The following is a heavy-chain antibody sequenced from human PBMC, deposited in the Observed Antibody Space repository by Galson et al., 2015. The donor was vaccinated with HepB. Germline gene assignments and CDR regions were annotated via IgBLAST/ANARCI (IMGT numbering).Heavy chain of an antibody. J-gene: IGHJ2*01. CDR1: GFSFSTYS. CDR3: ARKLYSSSWSLNWYFDL. CDR2: ISSSSSYI. D-gene: IGHD6-13*01. Sequence: SLRLSCAASGFSFSTYSMNWVRQAPGEGLEWVSFISSSSSYIYYADSVKGRFTISRDNAKNSLYLQMNSLRAEDTAVYYCARKLYSSSWSLNWYFDLWGHGTLVTVSS. V-gene: IGHV3-21*01.